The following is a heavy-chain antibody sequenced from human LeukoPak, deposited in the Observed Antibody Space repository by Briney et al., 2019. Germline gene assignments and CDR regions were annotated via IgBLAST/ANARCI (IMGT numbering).Heavy chain of an antibody. Sequence: ASVKVSCKASGYTFTSYVISWGRQAPGHGLEWRGWISAYNGNTNYAQKLQGRVTMTTDTSTSTAYMELRSLRSDDTAVYYCARDVGIPLWLAPSAFDIWGQGTMVTVSS. CDR3: ARDVGIPLWLAPSAFDI. J-gene: IGHJ3*02. CDR1: GYTFTSYV. V-gene: IGHV1-18*01. CDR2: ISAYNGNT. D-gene: IGHD5-18*01.